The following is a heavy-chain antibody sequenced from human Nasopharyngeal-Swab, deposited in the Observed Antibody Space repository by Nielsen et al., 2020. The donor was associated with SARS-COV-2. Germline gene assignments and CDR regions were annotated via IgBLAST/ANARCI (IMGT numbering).Heavy chain of an antibody. CDR3: ARHWQYCSSTSCYRRGWFDP. CDR1: GYSFTSYW. CDR2: IYPGDSDT. J-gene: IGHJ5*02. Sequence: TVSCKGSGYSFTSYWIGWVRQMLGKGPEWMGIIYPGDSDTRYSPSFQGQVTISVDKSISTAYLQWSSLKASDTALYYCARHWQYCSSTSCYRRGWFDPWGQGTLVTVSS. D-gene: IGHD2-2*01. V-gene: IGHV5-51*01.